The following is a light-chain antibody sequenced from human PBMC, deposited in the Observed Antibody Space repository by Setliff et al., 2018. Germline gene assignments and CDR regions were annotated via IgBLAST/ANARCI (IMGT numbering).Light chain of an antibody. Sequence: SYELTQAPSVSVAPGKTATITCGGNNIGSKSVHWYQQKPGQAPVLVVYDDSDRPSGIPDRFSASNSGNTATLTISKVEAGDEAGYYCQVWDSSSDHRVFGTGTKVTVL. CDR2: DDS. CDR3: QVWDSSSDHRV. J-gene: IGLJ1*01. CDR1: NIGSKS. V-gene: IGLV3-21*03.